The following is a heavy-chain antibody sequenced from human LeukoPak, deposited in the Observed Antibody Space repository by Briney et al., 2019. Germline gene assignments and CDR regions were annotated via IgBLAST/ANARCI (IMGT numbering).Heavy chain of an antibody. J-gene: IGHJ4*02. CDR2: IYYTGGT. Sequence: PSETLSLTCTVSGGSVSGSYWSWIRQPPGIGLEWIGYIYYTGGTNYNPSLKSRVSTSIDMSKNQLSLKLNSVTAADTAMYYCARGPGTGSSCKIDYWGQGTLVTVSS. V-gene: IGHV4-59*02. CDR3: ARGPGTGSSCKIDY. D-gene: IGHD1-26*01. CDR1: GGSVSGSY.